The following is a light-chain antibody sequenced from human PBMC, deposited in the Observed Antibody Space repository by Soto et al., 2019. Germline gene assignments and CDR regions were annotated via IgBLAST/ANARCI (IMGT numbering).Light chain of an antibody. CDR3: HQYNDWPPA. J-gene: IGKJ1*01. Sequence: EIVVTQSPATLSVSPGERATLSCRASQSVSTNLAWYQQKPGQAPRLLIYGPSTRASGIPARFSGSGSGREFTLTISSLQSEDFAVYYCHQYNDWPPAFGQGTKGEIK. CDR1: QSVSTN. V-gene: IGKV3-15*01. CDR2: GPS.